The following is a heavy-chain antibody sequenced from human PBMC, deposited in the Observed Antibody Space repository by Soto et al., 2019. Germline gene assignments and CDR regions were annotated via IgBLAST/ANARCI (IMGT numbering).Heavy chain of an antibody. CDR1: GFTFSSYS. V-gene: IGHV3-21*01. CDR3: TFGLRYSYGSGFDY. Sequence: PGGSLRLSCAASGFTFSSYSMNWVRQAPGKGLEWVSSISSSSSYIYYADSVKGRFTISRDNAKNSLYLQMNSLRAEDTAVYYCTFGLRYSYGSGFDYWGQGTLVTVSS. CDR2: ISSSSSYI. D-gene: IGHD5-18*01. J-gene: IGHJ4*02.